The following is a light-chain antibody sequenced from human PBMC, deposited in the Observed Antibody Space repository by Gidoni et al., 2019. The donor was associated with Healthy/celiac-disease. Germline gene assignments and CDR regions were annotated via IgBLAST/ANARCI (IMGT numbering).Light chain of an antibody. CDR1: SLRSYY. Sequence: SSELTQDHAVSVALGQTVRITCQGDSLRSYYASWYQQKPGQAPVLVIYGKNNRPSRIPDRFSGSSSGNTASLTITGAQAEDEADYYCNSRDSSGNRGVFGGGTKLTVL. J-gene: IGLJ2*01. CDR3: NSRDSSGNRGV. V-gene: IGLV3-19*01. CDR2: GKN.